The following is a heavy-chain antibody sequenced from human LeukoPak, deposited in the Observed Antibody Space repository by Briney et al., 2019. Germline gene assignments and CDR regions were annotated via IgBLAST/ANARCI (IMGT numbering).Heavy chain of an antibody. CDR2: ISTSGSTI. D-gene: IGHD4-17*01. CDR1: GFTFSDYY. J-gene: IGHJ5*02. CDR3: VRTTTTVTSRWFDP. Sequence: PGGSLRLSCAASGFTFSDYYMSWFRQAPGKGLDWVSYISTSGSTISYADSVKGRFTISRDNAKNSVYLQMNSLRADDTAVYFCVRTTTTVTSRWFDPWGQGTLVTVSS. V-gene: IGHV3-11*04.